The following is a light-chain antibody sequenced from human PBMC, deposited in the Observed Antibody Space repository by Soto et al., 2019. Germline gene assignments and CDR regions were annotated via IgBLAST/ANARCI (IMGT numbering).Light chain of an antibody. CDR2: GAS. J-gene: IGKJ1*01. CDR3: QQYGSSPGT. V-gene: IGKV3-20*01. Sequence: EIVLTQSPATLAMSPGERATLSCRASQSVSSYLAWYQQKPGQAPRLLIFGASIRDTGVPDRISGSGSWTDFTLTISRLEPEDSAVYYCQQYGSSPGTFGQGTKVDIK. CDR1: QSVSSY.